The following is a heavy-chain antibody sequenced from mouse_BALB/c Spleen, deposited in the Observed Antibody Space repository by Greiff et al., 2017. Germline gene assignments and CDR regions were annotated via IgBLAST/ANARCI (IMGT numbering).Heavy chain of an antibody. CDR2: ISDGGSYT. Sequence: DVQLQESGGGLVKPGGSLKLSCAASGFTFSDYYMYWVRQTPEKRLEWVATISDGGSYTYYPDSVKGRFTISRDNAKNNLYLQMSSLKSEDTARYYCASDDYGDAMDYWGQGTSVTVSA. CDR1: GFTFSDYY. J-gene: IGHJ4*01. CDR3: ASDDYGDAMDY. D-gene: IGHD2-4*01. V-gene: IGHV5-4*02.